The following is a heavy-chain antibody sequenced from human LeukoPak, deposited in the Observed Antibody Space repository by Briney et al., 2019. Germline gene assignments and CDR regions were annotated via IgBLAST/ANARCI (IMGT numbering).Heavy chain of an antibody. J-gene: IGHJ4*02. CDR3: ARHSSSGWYRTYDFDY. D-gene: IGHD6-19*01. CDR1: GYSFTSYW. Sequence: GESLQISCKGSGYSFTSYWIAWVRQMPGKGLEWMGIIYPGDSDTRYSPSFQGQVTISADNSISTAYLQWSSLKASDTAMYYCARHSSSGWYRTYDFDYWGQGTLVTVSS. V-gene: IGHV5-51*01. CDR2: IYPGDSDT.